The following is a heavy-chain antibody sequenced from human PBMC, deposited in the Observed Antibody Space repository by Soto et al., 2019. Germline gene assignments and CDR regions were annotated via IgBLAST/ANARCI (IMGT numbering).Heavy chain of an antibody. CDR1: GFTFSSYA. V-gene: IGHV3-23*01. J-gene: IGHJ6*02. D-gene: IGHD1-1*01. CDR3: AKDQTGTTFYGMDV. CDR2: ISGSGGST. Sequence: EVQLLESGGGLVQPGGSLRLSCAASGFTFSSYAMNWVRQAPGKGLEWVSAISGSGGSTYYADSVKGRFTISRDNSKNTLYLQMNSLRAEDTAVYYCAKDQTGTTFYGMDVWGQGTTVTVSS.